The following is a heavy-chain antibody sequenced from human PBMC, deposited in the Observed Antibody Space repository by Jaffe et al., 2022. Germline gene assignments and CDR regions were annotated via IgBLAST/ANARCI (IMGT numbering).Heavy chain of an antibody. D-gene: IGHD4-17*01. Sequence: EVQLVESGGGLVQPGRSLRLSCAASGFTFDDYAMHWVRQAPGKGLEWVSGISWNSGSIGYADSVKGRFTISRDNAKNSLYLQMNSLRAEDTALYYCAKSFPYGDPPLGGAFDIWGQGTMVTVSS. V-gene: IGHV3-9*01. CDR1: GFTFDDYA. J-gene: IGHJ3*02. CDR3: AKSFPYGDPPLGGAFDI. CDR2: ISWNSGSI.